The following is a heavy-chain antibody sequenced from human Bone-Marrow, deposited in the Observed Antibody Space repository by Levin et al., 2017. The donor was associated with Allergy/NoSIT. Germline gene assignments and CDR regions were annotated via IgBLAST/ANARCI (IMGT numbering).Heavy chain of an antibody. CDR3: ARDIGSGSYCPTFDY. V-gene: IGHV1-18*01. Sequence: PGASVKVSCKASGYTFTSYGISWVRQAPGQGLEWMGWISAYNGNTNYAQKLQGRVTMTTDTSTSTAYMELRSLRSDDTAVYYCARDIGSGSYCPTFDYWGQGTLVTVSS. D-gene: IGHD3-10*01. CDR2: ISAYNGNT. CDR1: GYTFTSYG. J-gene: IGHJ4*02.